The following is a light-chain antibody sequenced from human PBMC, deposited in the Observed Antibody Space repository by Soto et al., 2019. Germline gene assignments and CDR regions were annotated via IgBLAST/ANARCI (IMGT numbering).Light chain of an antibody. CDR2: EVN. CDR1: SSDVGGYDY. Sequence: QSALIQPASVSGSPGQSITISCTGTSSDVGGYDYVSWHQQHPGKAPKLMIYEVNTRPSGVSNRFSGSKSGNTASLTISGLQAEDEADYYCCSYTSSGAHVFGGGTKLTVL. CDR3: CSYTSSGAHV. V-gene: IGLV2-14*01. J-gene: IGLJ2*01.